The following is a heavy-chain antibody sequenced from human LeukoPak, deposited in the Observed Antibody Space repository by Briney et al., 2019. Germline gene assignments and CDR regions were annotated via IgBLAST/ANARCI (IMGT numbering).Heavy chain of an antibody. CDR1: GFTVSSNY. CDR3: ARIAAGSHYFDY. J-gene: IGHJ4*02. V-gene: IGHV3-74*01. D-gene: IGHD6-13*01. Sequence: PGGSLRLSCAASGFTVSSNYMSWVRQAPGKGLVWVSRINSDGSSTSYADSVKGRFTISRDNAKNTLYLQMNSLRAEDTAVYYCARIAAGSHYFDYWGQGTLVTVSS. CDR2: INSDGSST.